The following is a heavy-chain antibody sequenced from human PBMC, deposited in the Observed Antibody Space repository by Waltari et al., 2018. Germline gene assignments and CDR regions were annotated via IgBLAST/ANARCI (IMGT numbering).Heavy chain of an antibody. D-gene: IGHD3-10*01. CDR1: GYSFPSYW. CDR3: ARGDKSSYWYYDL. CDR2: IFPGDSDT. J-gene: IGHJ2*01. Sequence: EVQLVQSGAEVKKPGESLKISCEGSGYSFPSYWIGWVRQLPGKGLEWMGIIFPGDSDTRYSPSFQGKVTISADKSISTAYLQWSSLKASDTAIYYCARGDKSSYWYYDLWGRGTAVTVSS. V-gene: IGHV5-51*03.